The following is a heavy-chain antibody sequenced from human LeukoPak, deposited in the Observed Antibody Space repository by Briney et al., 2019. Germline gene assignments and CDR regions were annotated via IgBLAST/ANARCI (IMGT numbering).Heavy chain of an antibody. J-gene: IGHJ4*02. V-gene: IGHV3-30*03. CDR2: ISYDGSNK. Sequence: GGSLRLSCEASGFTFSSYGMHWVRQAPGKGLEWVAVISYDGSNKYYADSVKGRFTISRDNAKNSLYLQMNSLRAEDTAVYYCAGRPGWGPGTLVTVSS. CDR3: AGRPG. CDR1: GFTFSSYG. D-gene: IGHD1-14*01.